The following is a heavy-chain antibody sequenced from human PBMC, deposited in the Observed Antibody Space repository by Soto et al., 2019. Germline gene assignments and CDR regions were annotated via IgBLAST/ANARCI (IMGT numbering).Heavy chain of an antibody. CDR3: AKDLPDSGSYFYAFDI. Sequence: GESLKISCAASGFTFSSYAMSWVRQAPGKGLEWVSAISGSGGSTYYADSVKGRFTISRDNSKNTLYLQMNSLRAEDTAVYYCAKDLPDSGSYFYAFDIWGQGTMVTVSS. D-gene: IGHD1-26*01. CDR2: ISGSGGST. V-gene: IGHV3-23*01. J-gene: IGHJ3*02. CDR1: GFTFSSYA.